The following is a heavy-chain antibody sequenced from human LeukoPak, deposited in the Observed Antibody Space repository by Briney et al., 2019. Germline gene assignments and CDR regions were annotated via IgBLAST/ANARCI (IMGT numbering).Heavy chain of an antibody. J-gene: IGHJ6*02. CDR2: IIPILGIA. Sequence: ASVKVSCKASGGTFSSYAISWVRQAPGQGLEWMGRIIPILGIANYAQKFQGRVTVTADKSTSTAYMELSSLRSEDTAVYYCARGRGIAAAGSNGMDVWGQGTTVTVSS. D-gene: IGHD6-13*01. V-gene: IGHV1-69*04. CDR3: ARGRGIAAAGSNGMDV. CDR1: GGTFSSYA.